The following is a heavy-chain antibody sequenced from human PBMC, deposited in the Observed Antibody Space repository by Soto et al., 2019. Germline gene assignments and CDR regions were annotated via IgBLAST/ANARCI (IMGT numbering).Heavy chain of an antibody. CDR2: INHSGST. CDR1: GGSFSGYY. D-gene: IGHD3-22*01. J-gene: IGHJ1*01. Sequence: SETLSLTCAVYGGSFSGYYWSWIRQPPGKGLEWIGEINHSGSTNYNPPLKSRVTISVDTSKNQFSLKLSSVTAADTAVYYCARGGMIAVAEYFQHWGQGTLVTGSS. CDR3: ARGGMIAVAEYFQH. V-gene: IGHV4-34*01.